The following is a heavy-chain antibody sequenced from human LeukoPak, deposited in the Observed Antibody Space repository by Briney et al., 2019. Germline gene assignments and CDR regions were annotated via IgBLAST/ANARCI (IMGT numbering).Heavy chain of an antibody. CDR2: IWKSGST. Sequence: SETLSLTCTVSGGSISSYYWSWIRQPPGKGLEWIGNIWKSGSTNYNPSLKSRVTISVDTSKKQFSLKLSSVTAADTAVYYCARDRRYEGAFDIWGQGTMVTVSS. V-gene: IGHV4-59*01. CDR3: ARDRRYEGAFDI. CDR1: GGSISSYY. J-gene: IGHJ3*02. D-gene: IGHD5-12*01.